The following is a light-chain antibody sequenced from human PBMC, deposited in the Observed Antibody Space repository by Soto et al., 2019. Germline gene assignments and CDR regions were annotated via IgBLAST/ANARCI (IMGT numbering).Light chain of an antibody. CDR2: SDN. CDR3: AAWDDSLNGPVV. V-gene: IGLV1-44*01. CDR1: YSNIGGKT. Sequence: QPVLTQPPSASGTPGQRVTISCSGSYSNIGGKTVNWYQQLPGAAPRLLIYSDNQRPSGVPDRFSGSKSATSASLAISGLQSDDEANYYCAAWDDSLNGPVVFGGGTKVTVL. J-gene: IGLJ3*02.